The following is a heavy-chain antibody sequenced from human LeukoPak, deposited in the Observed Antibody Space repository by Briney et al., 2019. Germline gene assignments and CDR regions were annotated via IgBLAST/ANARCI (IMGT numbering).Heavy chain of an antibody. CDR2: INHSGST. Sequence: PSETLSLTCAVYGGSFSGYYWSWIRQPPGKGLEWIGEINHSGSTNYNPSLKSRVTISVDTSKNQFSLKLSSVTAADTAVYYCARGSRGSGSYKIGRVDVWGKGTTVTISS. CDR3: ARGSRGSGSYKIGRVDV. V-gene: IGHV4-34*01. J-gene: IGHJ6*04. CDR1: GGSFSGYY. D-gene: IGHD3-10*01.